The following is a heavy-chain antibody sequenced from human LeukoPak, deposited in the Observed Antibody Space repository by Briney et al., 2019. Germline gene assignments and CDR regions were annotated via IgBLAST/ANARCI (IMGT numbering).Heavy chain of an antibody. CDR2: ISYDGSNK. V-gene: IGHV3-30*03. Sequence: GGSLRLSCAASGFTFSSYGMHWVRQAPGKGLEWVAVISYDGSNKYYADSVKGRFTISRDNSKNTLYLQMNSLRAEDTAVYYCARDRDSSGWYVGPTYFDYWGQGTLVTVSS. CDR1: GFTFSSYG. J-gene: IGHJ4*02. CDR3: ARDRDSSGWYVGPTYFDY. D-gene: IGHD6-19*01.